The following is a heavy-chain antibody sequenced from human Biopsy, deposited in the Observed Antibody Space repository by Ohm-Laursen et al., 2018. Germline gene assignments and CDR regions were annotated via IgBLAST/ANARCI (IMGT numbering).Heavy chain of an antibody. V-gene: IGHV4-59*01. D-gene: IGHD4-11*01. CDR1: GGPIDSYY. CDR2: IYYSVMT. CDR3: ARDSGILNYGNFKYYHYYGMDA. J-gene: IGHJ6*02. Sequence: GTLSLTCTVSGGPIDSYYWSWIRQPPGKGLEWIGHIYYSVMTNYNPSLQSRVSISVDTSRNQVSLTLSSVTAADTAVYYCARDSGILNYGNFKYYHYYGMDAWGQGTKVTVSS.